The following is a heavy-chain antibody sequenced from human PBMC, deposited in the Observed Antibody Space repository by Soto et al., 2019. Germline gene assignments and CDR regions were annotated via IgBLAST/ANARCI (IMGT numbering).Heavy chain of an antibody. CDR2: IIPIFGTA. CDR3: ARDESGSYSP. CDR1: GGTFSSYA. V-gene: IGHV1-69*13. Sequence: SVKVSRKASGGTFSSYAISWVRQAPGQGLEWMGGIIPIFGTANYAQKFQGRVTITADESTSTAYMELRSLRSDDTAVYYCARDESGSYSPWGQGTLVTVSS. D-gene: IGHD1-26*01. J-gene: IGHJ5*02.